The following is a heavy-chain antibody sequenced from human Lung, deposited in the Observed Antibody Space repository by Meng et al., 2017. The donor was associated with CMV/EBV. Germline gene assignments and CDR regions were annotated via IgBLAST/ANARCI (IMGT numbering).Heavy chain of an antibody. D-gene: IGHD2-2*01. V-gene: IGHV4-34*01. Sequence: TLSLTXAVYGGSFSGYFWSWIRQPPGKGLEWIGEINHSGSTNYNPSLKSRVTISVDTSKNQFFLKLSSVTAADTAVYYCARGTVTSRVIVPPFAIKIVYGMDVWGQGXTVTVSS. J-gene: IGHJ6*02. CDR2: INHSGST. CDR1: GGSFSGYF. CDR3: ARGTVTSRVIVPPFAIKIVYGMDV.